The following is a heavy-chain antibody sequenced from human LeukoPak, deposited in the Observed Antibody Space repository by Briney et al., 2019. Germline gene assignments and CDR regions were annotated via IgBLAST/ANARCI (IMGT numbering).Heavy chain of an antibody. J-gene: IGHJ4*02. V-gene: IGHV1-8*01. CDR2: MNPNSGNT. Sequence: ASVKVSCKASGYTFTSYDINWVRQATGQGLEWMGWMNPNSGNTGYAQKFQGRVTMTRNTSISTAYMELSSLRSDDTAVYFCARKYLYCSGKPHFDHWGQGTLVTVSS. CDR1: GYTFTSYD. CDR3: ARKYLYCSGKPHFDH. D-gene: IGHD3-10*01.